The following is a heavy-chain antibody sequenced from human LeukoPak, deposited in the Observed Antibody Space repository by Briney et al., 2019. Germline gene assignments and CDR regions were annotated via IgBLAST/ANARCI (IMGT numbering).Heavy chain of an antibody. J-gene: IGHJ4*02. CDR3: SRSADSCGYFPELTLYYFDY. V-gene: IGHV3-11*01. D-gene: IGHD3-22*01. CDR1: GFTFSDFY. Sequence: GGSLRLSCAASGFTFSDFYMTWLGQGPGKGLEGVSYSSNGGSTIYYASSVNCLFTISMHNANNSLYLQMNSLSAEDTAVYYCSRSADSCGYFPELTLYYFDYWRQGTLVTVSS. CDR2: SSNGGSTI.